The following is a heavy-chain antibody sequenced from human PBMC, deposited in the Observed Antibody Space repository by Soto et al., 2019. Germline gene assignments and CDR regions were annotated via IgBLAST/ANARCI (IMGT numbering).Heavy chain of an antibody. CDR1: GFRFSDYY. J-gene: IGHJ4*02. CDR2: TDSSGGYT. Sequence: QVQLVESGGGLVKPGGSLRLSCAASGFRFSDYYMSWVRQAPGKGLEWISYTDSSGGYTNYADSVKGRFTISRDNAKNSLHLQVSSLRAEETAIYYWARDLRRNSGSYFDYWGQGTPVTVSS. V-gene: IGHV3-11*05. D-gene: IGHD1-26*01. CDR3: ARDLRRNSGSYFDY.